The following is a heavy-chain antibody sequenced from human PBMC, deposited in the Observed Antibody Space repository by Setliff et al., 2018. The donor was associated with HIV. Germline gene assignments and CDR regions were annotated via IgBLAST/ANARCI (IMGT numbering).Heavy chain of an antibody. V-gene: IGHV1-3*01. CDR1: GYTFSNYV. D-gene: IGHD2-21*01. Sequence: ASVKVSCKASGYTFSNYVMQRVRQAPGQRLEWMGWISAGNGNTKYSQTFQDRVTITRDTSASTVYMELGSLRSEDTAMFYCARGDFDFWGQGTLVTVS. CDR3: ARGDFDF. CDR2: ISAGNGNT. J-gene: IGHJ4*02.